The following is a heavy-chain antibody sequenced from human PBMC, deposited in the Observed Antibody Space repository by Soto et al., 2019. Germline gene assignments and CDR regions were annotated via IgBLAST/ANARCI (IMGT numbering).Heavy chain of an antibody. CDR1: GYTFSNYA. CDR2: ISSYNSYNGDT. Sequence: QVQLVQSGADLKKPGASVQVSCKTSGYTFSNYAINWVRQAPGQGLEWMGWISSYNSYNGDTKYARMLQDRLTMTIDTSMAIAYMELRSLRSDDTAVYYCASSEVERGEVGYYGMDVWGQGTTVTVSS. D-gene: IGHD3-16*01. CDR3: ASSEVERGEVGYYGMDV. V-gene: IGHV1-18*04. J-gene: IGHJ6*02.